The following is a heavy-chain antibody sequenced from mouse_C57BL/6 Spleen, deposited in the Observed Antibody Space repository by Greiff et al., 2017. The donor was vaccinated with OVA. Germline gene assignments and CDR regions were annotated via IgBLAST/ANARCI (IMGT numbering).Heavy chain of an antibody. Sequence: QVQLQQSGAELVRPGTSVKVSCKASGYAFTNYLIEWVKQRPGQGLEWIGVINPGSGGTNYNEKFKGKATLTADKSSSTAYMQLSSLTSEDSAVYFCARDLYYYGSSPYWYFDVWGTGTTVTVSS. CDR1: GYAFTNYL. CDR2: INPGSGGT. J-gene: IGHJ1*03. CDR3: ARDLYYYGSSPYWYFDV. D-gene: IGHD1-1*01. V-gene: IGHV1-54*01.